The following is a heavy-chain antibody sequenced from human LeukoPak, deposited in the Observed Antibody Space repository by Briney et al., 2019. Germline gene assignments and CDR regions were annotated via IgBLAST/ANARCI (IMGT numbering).Heavy chain of an antibody. CDR1: GGSFSGYY. CDR3: ARNSDIAAAGTTYYYMDV. CDR2: INHSGST. J-gene: IGHJ6*03. V-gene: IGHV4-34*01. Sequence: PSETLSLTCAVYGGSFSGYYWSWIRQPPGKGLEWIGEINHSGSTNYNPSLKSRVTISVDTSKNQFSLKLSSVTAADTAVYYCARNSDIAAAGTTYYYMDVWGKGTTVTGSS. D-gene: IGHD6-13*01.